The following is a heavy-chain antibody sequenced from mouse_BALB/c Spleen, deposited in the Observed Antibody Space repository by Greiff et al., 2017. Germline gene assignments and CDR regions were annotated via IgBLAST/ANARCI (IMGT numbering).Heavy chain of an antibody. CDR3: ARGGGSSPFDY. J-gene: IGHJ2*01. D-gene: IGHD1-1*01. CDR2: ISYSGST. V-gene: IGHV3-2*02. Sequence: EVQLVESGPGLVKPSQSLSLTCTVTGYSITSDYAWNWIRQFPGNKLEWMGYISYSGSTSYNPSLKSRISITRDTSKNQFFLQLNSVTTEDTATYYCARGGGSSPFDYWGQGTTLTVSS. CDR1: GYSITSDYA.